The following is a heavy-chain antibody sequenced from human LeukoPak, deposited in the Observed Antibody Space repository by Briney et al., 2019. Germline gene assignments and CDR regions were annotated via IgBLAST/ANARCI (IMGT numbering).Heavy chain of an antibody. V-gene: IGHV3-23*01. CDR1: GFTFSKHG. CDR2: ISPSGDIT. J-gene: IGHJ4*02. D-gene: IGHD4-23*01. Sequence: PGGSLRLSCAASGFTFSKHGMNWVRQAPGKGLEWVSGISPSGDITYYADSVKGRFTISRDNAKNSLYLQMNSLRAEDTAVYYCARDYGGTSPFDYWGQGTLVTVSS. CDR3: ARDYGGTSPFDY.